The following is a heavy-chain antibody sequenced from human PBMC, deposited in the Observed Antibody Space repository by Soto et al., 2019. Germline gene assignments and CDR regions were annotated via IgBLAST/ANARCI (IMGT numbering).Heavy chain of an antibody. CDR2: VITIFGTP. J-gene: IGHJ4*02. D-gene: IGHD2-15*01. CDR1: GGTFGSYA. V-gene: IGHV1-69*06. CDR3: AKVRWTISLQEEDAI. Sequence: QVQLVQSGAEVKKPGSSVNVSCKSSGGTFGSYAISWVRQAPGQGLEWMGGVITIFGTPHYAQKFHGRVTITADIPTSTAYLELSSLKSADTAVYYCAKVRWTISLQEEDAIWGQGTLVTVSS.